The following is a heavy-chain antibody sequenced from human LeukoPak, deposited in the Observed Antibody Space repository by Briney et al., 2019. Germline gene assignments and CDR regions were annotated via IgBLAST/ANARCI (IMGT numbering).Heavy chain of an antibody. CDR3: ARAPIMITFGGALPFDY. CDR1: GGSLSGYY. V-gene: IGHV4-59*08. J-gene: IGHJ4*02. D-gene: IGHD3-16*01. Sequence: SETLSLTCTVSGGSLSGYYWSWIRQPPGKGLEWIGYIHYGGSTNYNPSLKSRVTISVDTSKNQFSLKLSSVTAPDTAVYYCARAPIMITFGGALPFDYWGQGTLVTVSS. CDR2: IHYGGST.